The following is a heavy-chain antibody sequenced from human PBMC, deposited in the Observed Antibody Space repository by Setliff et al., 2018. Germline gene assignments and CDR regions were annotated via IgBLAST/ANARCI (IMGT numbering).Heavy chain of an antibody. CDR1: GYTFINYG. CDR3: ARAAGSLTSDEYFHH. V-gene: IGHV1-69*06. J-gene: IGHJ1*01. CDR2: IILIFDRT. D-gene: IGHD6-25*01. Sequence: SVKVSCKTSGYTFINYGLSWVRQAPGQGLEWMGGIILIFDRTKYAQKFQGRVTITADKSTSTAYMELSSLKSEDTAVYYCARAAGSLTSDEYFHHWGQGTLVTVSS.